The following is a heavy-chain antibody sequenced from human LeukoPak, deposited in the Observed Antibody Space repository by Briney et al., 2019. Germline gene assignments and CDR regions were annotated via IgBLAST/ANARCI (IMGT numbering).Heavy chain of an antibody. V-gene: IGHV4-4*02. D-gene: IGHD3-10*01. CDR2: IYHNGST. CDR3: ARVVQDYYGSGSYHDAFDI. Sequence: SDTLSLTCAVSGGSLSRSNWWSWVRQPPGKGLEWIGEIYHNGSTNYSPSLKSRVTISVDKSKNQFSLKLSSVTAADTAVYYCARVVQDYYGSGSYHDAFDIWGQGTMVTVSS. J-gene: IGHJ3*02. CDR1: GGSLSRSNW.